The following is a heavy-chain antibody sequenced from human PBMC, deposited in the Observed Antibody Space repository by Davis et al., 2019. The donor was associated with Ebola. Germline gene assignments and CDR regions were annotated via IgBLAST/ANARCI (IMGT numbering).Heavy chain of an antibody. V-gene: IGHV1-18*01. Sequence: ASVKVSCKASGYTFTAYVISWVRQAPGQGLEWMGWINTYNGNTNYAQKFQGRVTMTTDTSTSTAYMELSSLRSEDTAVYYCARDLPLRGYSGYGLFDYWGQGTLVTVSS. D-gene: IGHD5-12*01. CDR3: ARDLPLRGYSGYGLFDY. CDR2: INTYNGNT. J-gene: IGHJ4*02. CDR1: GYTFTAYV.